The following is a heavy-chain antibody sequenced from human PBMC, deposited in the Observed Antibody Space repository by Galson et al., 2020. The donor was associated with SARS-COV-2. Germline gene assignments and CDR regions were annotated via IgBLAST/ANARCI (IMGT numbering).Heavy chain of an antibody. CDR2: IYFSGTT. V-gene: IGHV4-31*11. D-gene: IGHD3-16*02. J-gene: IGHJ5*02. CDR1: GVSISTTNY. CDR3: ARGPLYNWGTDRDNWFDP. Sequence: SETLSLTCAVSGVSISTTNYWSWIRQHPGQGLEWIGYIYFSGTTYHNPSLKSRVTISVDTSKNQFSLNLSSVTAADTAVYYCARGPLYNWGTDRDNWFDPWGQGTLVTVSS.